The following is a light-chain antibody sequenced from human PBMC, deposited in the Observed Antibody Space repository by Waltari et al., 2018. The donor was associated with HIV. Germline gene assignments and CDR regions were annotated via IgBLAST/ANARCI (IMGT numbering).Light chain of an antibody. CDR1: QAINTY. Sequence: IQLTQSPSFLSASVGDRVNITCRASQAINTYLAWYQQKPGKAPKLLMYAASTLQRGVPPTFSGSGSGTEFTLTINALHPDDFATYYCQQFHSFPLTFGGGTNVE. V-gene: IGKV1-9*01. J-gene: IGKJ4*01. CDR2: AAS. CDR3: QQFHSFPLT.